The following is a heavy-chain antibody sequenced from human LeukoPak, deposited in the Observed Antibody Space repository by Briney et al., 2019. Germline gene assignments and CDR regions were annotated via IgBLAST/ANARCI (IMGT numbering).Heavy chain of an antibody. Sequence: PSETLSLTCTGSGGSIISTSYYWGWLRQPPGKGLERIGTIYYSGSTSYNPSLKSRVTISVDTSKNQFSLKLNSVTGADTAVYYCARQAQWLELRFDPWGQGTLVTVSS. CDR2: IYYSGST. J-gene: IGHJ5*02. V-gene: IGHV4-39*01. CDR1: GGSIISTSYY. D-gene: IGHD6-19*01. CDR3: ARQAQWLELRFDP.